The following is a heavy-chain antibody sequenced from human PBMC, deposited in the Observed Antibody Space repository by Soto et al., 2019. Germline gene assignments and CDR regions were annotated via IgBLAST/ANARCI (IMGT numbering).Heavy chain of an antibody. J-gene: IGHJ4*02. D-gene: IGHD1-1*01. CDR2: IDNDGSAT. CDR1: GFTFNIYW. Sequence: EVQLVESGGGLVQPGGSLRLSCVASGFTFNIYWMHWVRQAPGKGLEWVSRIDNDGSATTYADSVKGRFTISRDNAKNTLFLQMNTQRVADTAVYYCARDNWNSYWGQGTLVTVSS. V-gene: IGHV3-74*01. CDR3: ARDNWNSY.